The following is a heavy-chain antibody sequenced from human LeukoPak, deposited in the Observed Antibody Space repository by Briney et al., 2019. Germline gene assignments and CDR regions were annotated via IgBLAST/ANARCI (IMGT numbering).Heavy chain of an antibody. CDR1: GGSISSGGYY. V-gene: IGHV4-30-4*01. CDR2: IYYSGST. J-gene: IGHJ5*02. Sequence: SETLSLTCTVSGGSISSGGYYWSWIRQPPGKGLEWIGYIYYSGSTYYNPSLKSRVTISVDTSKNQFSLKLSSVTAADTAVYYCARGYCSGGSCYGGGDWFDPWGQGTLVTVSS. D-gene: IGHD2-15*01. CDR3: ARGYCSGGSCYGGGDWFDP.